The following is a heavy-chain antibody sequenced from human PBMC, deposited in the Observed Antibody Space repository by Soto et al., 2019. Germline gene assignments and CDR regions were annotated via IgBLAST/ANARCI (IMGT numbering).Heavy chain of an antibody. CDR1: GGSISSSNW. D-gene: IGHD3-10*01. J-gene: IGHJ5*02. CDR2: IYHSGST. V-gene: IGHV4-4*02. Sequence: PSETLSLTCAVSGGSISSSNWWSWVRQPPGKGLEWIGEIYHSGSTNYNPSLKSQVTISVDKSKNQYSLKLSYVTAADTAVYYCARLYMVRGVMNWLDPWGQGTLVTVS. CDR3: ARLYMVRGVMNWLDP.